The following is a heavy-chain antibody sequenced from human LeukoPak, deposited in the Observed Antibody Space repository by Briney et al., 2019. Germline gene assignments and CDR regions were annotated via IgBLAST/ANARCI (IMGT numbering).Heavy chain of an antibody. CDR1: GYTFTSYG. V-gene: IGHV1-18*01. D-gene: IGHD3-10*01. J-gene: IGHJ4*02. CDR3: ARDLGWGGSGYYFDY. Sequence: ASVKVSCKASGYTFTSYGISWVRQAPGQGLEWMGWISAYNGNTNYAQKLQGRVTMTTDTSTSTAYMELRSLRSDDTAVYYCARDLGWGGSGYYFDYWGQGTLVTVSS. CDR2: ISAYNGNT.